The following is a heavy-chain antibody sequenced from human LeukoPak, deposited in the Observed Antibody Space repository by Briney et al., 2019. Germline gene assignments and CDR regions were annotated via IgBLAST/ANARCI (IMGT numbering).Heavy chain of an antibody. J-gene: IGHJ4*02. CDR2: ISASGGST. CDR3: AKLLTLSGWIDS. V-gene: IGHV3-23*01. CDR1: GFTFSSQA. D-gene: IGHD6-19*01. Sequence: GGSLRLSCAASGFTFSSQAMRWVRQAPDKGLEWVSAISASGGSTSYADSVKDRFTISRDNSKNTLYLRMNSLRDEDTAVYYCAKLLTLSGWIDSWGQGTLVTVSS.